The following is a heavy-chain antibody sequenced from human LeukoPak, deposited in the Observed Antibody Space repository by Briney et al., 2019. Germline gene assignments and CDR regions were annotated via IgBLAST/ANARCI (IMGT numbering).Heavy chain of an antibody. CDR1: GYTFTGYY. V-gene: IGHV1-2*02. CDR2: INPNSGGT. D-gene: IGHD1-14*01. CDR3: ARVNRLFNYWFDP. J-gene: IGHJ5*02. Sequence: GASVKASCKASGYTFTGYYMHWVRQAPGQGLEWMGWINPNSGGTNYAQKFQGRVTMTRDTSISTAYMELSRLRSDDTAVYYCARVNRLFNYWFDPWGQGTLVTVSS.